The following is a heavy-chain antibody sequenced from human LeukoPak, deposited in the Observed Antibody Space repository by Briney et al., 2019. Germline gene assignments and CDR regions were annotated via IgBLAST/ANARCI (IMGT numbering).Heavy chain of an antibody. CDR2: TNSDGSRT. CDR3: ARDRGINMVRGVIDY. CDR1: GFTFSTYR. Sequence: PGGSLRLSCAASGFTFSTYRMHWVRQAAGKGLVWVSRTNSDGSRTDYADSVKGRFTISRDNAEHTLYLQMNSLRVEDTAVYYCARDRGINMVRGVIDYWGQGTLVTVSS. V-gene: IGHV3-74*01. J-gene: IGHJ4*02. D-gene: IGHD3-10*01.